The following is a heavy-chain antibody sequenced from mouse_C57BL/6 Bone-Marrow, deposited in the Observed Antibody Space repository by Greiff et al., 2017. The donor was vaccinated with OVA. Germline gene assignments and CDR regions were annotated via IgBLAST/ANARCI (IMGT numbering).Heavy chain of an antibody. CDR1: GYTFTSYW. Sequence: QVQLQQPGAELVRPGTSVQLSCKASGYTFTSYWMHWVKQRPGQGLEWIGVIDPSDSYTNYNQKFKGKATLTVDTSSSTAYMQLSSLTSEDSAVYYCARGRQLRLRYWGQGTTLTVSS. CDR2: IDPSDSYT. D-gene: IGHD3-2*02. CDR3: ARGRQLRLRY. V-gene: IGHV1-59*01. J-gene: IGHJ2*01.